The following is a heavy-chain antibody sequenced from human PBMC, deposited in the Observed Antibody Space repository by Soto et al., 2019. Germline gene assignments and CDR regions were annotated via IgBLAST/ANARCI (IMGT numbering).Heavy chain of an antibody. J-gene: IGHJ4*02. D-gene: IGHD2-2*01. CDR1: GFTFTNYA. V-gene: IGHV3-64D*06. Sequence: LRLSCPASGFTFTNYAIHWIRQTPGKGLEYVSAISSNGGSTYYADSVEGRFTISRDNSKNTVFLQMSSLRTEDTAVYYCVARYCSTTTCYQVDYWGQGTLVTVSS. CDR3: VARYCSTTTCYQVDY. CDR2: ISSNGGST.